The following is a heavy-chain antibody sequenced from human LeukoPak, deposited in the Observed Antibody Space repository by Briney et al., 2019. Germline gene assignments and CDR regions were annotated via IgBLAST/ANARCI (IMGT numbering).Heavy chain of an antibody. J-gene: IGHJ4*02. CDR1: GGSISGYH. CDR2: IYYSGSS. CDR3: ARDSSGLISEYYFDY. Sequence: SETLSLTCNVSGGSISGYHWSWIRQPPGKGLEWLGYIYYSGSSNYNPSLKSRVTISADTSKNQFSLKLSSVTAADTAVYYCARDSSGLISEYYFDYWGQGTLVTVSS. D-gene: IGHD3-22*01. V-gene: IGHV4-59*01.